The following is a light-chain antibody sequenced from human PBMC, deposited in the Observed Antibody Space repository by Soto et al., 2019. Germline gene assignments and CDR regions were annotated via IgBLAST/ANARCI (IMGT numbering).Light chain of an antibody. CDR3: QQYNSYWT. Sequence: DIQVTQSPSTLSASVGDRVTITCRASQSISSWLAWYQQKPGKAPKLLIYKASSLESGVPSRFSGSGSGTEFTLTISSLQSDDFATYYCQQYNSYWTFGQGTKVEIK. CDR1: QSISSW. V-gene: IGKV1-5*03. CDR2: KAS. J-gene: IGKJ1*01.